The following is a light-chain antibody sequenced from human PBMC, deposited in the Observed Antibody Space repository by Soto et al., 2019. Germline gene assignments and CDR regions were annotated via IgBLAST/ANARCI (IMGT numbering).Light chain of an antibody. J-gene: IGKJ5*01. CDR1: QTVSSSF. V-gene: IGKV3D-20*02. CDR3: QQHNDWPT. CDR2: DAS. Sequence: EIVLTQSPGTLSLSPGETATLSCRASQTVSSSFLAWYQEKPGQALRLLIYDASSRATGIPARFSGSGSGTEFILTISSVESEDFAIYYCQQHNDWPTFGQGTRLEI.